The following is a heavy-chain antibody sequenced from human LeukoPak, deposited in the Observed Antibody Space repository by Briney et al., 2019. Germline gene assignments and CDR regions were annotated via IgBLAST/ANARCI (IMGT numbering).Heavy chain of an antibody. D-gene: IGHD2-8*01. V-gene: IGHV4-38-2*02. CDR1: GYSISSGYY. J-gene: IGHJ4*02. Sequence: SETLSLTCTVSGYSISSGYYWGWIRQPPGKGLEWIGSIYHSGSTYYNPSLKSRVTISVDTSKNQFSLKLSSVTAADTAVYYCARVMVSPGAHDYWGQGTLVTVSS. CDR3: ARVMVSPGAHDY. CDR2: IYHSGST.